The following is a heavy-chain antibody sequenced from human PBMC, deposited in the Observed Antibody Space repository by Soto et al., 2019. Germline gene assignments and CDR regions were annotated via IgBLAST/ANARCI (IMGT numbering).Heavy chain of an antibody. CDR2: INPNSGGT. Sequence: ASVKVSCKASGYTFTGYYMHWVRQAPGQGLEWMGWINPNSGGTNYAQKFQGRVTMTRDTSISTAYMELSRLRSDDTAVYYCARVLRYCSGGSCCAEGPHNVFDPWGQGTMVTVSS. J-gene: IGHJ5*01. CDR3: ARVLRYCSGGSCCAEGPHNVFDP. D-gene: IGHD2-15*01. V-gene: IGHV1-2*02. CDR1: GYTFTGYY.